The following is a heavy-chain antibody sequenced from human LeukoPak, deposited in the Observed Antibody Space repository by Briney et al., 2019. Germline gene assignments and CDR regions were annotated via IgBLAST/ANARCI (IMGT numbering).Heavy chain of an antibody. CDR1: GYTFTSYA. Sequence: ASVKVSCKASGYTFTSYAMNWVRQAPGQGLEWMGWINTNTGNPTYAQGFTGRFVFSLDTSVSTAYLQISSLKAEDTAVYYCARAPDPQTYYYDSSSDGVDVWGQGTTVTVSS. CDR2: INTNTGNP. V-gene: IGHV7-4-1*02. D-gene: IGHD3-22*01. CDR3: ARAPDPQTYYYDSSSDGVDV. J-gene: IGHJ6*02.